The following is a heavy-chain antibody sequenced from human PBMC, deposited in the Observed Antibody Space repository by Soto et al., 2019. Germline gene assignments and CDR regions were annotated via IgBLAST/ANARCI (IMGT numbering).Heavy chain of an antibody. J-gene: IGHJ6*02. V-gene: IGHV4-39*01. CDR2: IYYSGST. CDR3: ARRVCSSTSCYPYYYYGMDV. D-gene: IGHD2-2*01. Sequence: QLQLQESGPGLVKPSETLSLTCTVSGGSISSGSYYWGWIRQPPGKGLEWIGSIYYSGSTYYNPSLKSRVTISVDTSKNQFSLKLSSVTAADTAVYYCARRVCSSTSCYPYYYYGMDVWGQGTTVTVSS. CDR1: GGSISSGSYY.